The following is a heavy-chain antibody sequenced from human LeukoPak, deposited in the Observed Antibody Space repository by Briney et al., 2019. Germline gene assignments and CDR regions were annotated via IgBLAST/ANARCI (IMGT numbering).Heavy chain of an antibody. CDR3: AREGPPRWYYMDV. D-gene: IGHD4-23*01. J-gene: IGHJ6*03. CDR2: INTNTGNP. V-gene: IGHV7-4-1*02. Sequence: ASVKVSCKASGYSFTSYAMNWVRQAPGQGLEWMGWINTNTGNPTYAQGFTGRYVFSLDTSVSTAYLQISSLKAEETAVYSCAREGPPRWYYMDVWGKGTTVTVSS. CDR1: GYSFTSYA.